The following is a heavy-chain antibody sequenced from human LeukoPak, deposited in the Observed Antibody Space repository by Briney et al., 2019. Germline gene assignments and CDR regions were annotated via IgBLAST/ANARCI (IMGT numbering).Heavy chain of an antibody. CDR1: GGSISSYY. D-gene: IGHD7-27*01. CDR2: IYTSGST. V-gene: IGHV4-4*07. Sequence: SETLSLTCTVSGGSISSYYWSWIRQPAGKGLEWIGCIYTSGSTNYNPSLKSRVTMSVDPSKNQFSLKLRSVTAADTAVYYCARGYNWGSPTRDFYYLDVWGKGTTVTVSS. CDR3: ARGYNWGSPTRDFYYLDV. J-gene: IGHJ6*03.